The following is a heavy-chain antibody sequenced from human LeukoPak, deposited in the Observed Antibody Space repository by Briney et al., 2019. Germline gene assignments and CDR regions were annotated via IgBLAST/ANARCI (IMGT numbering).Heavy chain of an antibody. Sequence: GGSLRLSCAASGFTFSSYSMNWVRQAPGKGLEWVSVIYSGGSTYYADSVKGRFTISRDNSKNTLYLQMNSLRAEDTAVYYCARATNYGDYEYYFDYWGQGTLVTVSS. J-gene: IGHJ4*02. V-gene: IGHV3-53*01. CDR3: ARATNYGDYEYYFDY. CDR1: GFTFSSYS. CDR2: IYSGGST. D-gene: IGHD4-17*01.